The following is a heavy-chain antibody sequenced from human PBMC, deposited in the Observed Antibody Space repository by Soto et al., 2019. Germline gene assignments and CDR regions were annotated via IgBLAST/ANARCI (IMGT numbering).Heavy chain of an antibody. CDR1: GGSVSGYY. D-gene: IGHD6-6*01. Sequence: PSETLSLTCTVSGGSVSGYYWSWIRQPPGKGLEWIGYIYYSGSTNYNPSLKSRVTISVDTSKNQFSLKLSSVTAADTAVYYCARGGKVWYSTSSRGLFDPWGQGTLVTVSS. J-gene: IGHJ5*02. CDR3: ARGGKVWYSTSSRGLFDP. CDR2: IYYSGST. V-gene: IGHV4-59*02.